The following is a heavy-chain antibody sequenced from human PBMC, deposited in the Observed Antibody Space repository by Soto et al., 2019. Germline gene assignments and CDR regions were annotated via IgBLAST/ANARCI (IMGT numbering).Heavy chain of an antibody. CDR1: GFTFSRYT. CDR3: ARGGVDYAMDV. Sequence: QVQLVESGGSVVQPGRSLRLSCAASGFTFSRYTMHWVRQAPGKGLEWVALISYDESNQYYADSVKGRFTISRDTSKNTLYLQMNSLRPEDTAVYYCARGGVDYAMDVWGQGTTVTVSS. V-gene: IGHV3-30-3*01. D-gene: IGHD2-8*01. CDR2: ISYDESNQ. J-gene: IGHJ6*02.